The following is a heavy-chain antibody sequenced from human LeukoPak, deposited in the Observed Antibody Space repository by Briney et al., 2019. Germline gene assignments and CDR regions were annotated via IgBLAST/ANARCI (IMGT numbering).Heavy chain of an antibody. CDR1: GGTSSSYA. Sequence: GASVTVSFTASGGTSSSYAISWVRQAPGQGLEWMGGIIPIFGTANYAQKFQGRVTITADESTSTAYMELSSLRSEDTAVYYCARDPSTTVTSDWGQGTLVTVSS. J-gene: IGHJ4*02. CDR2: IIPIFGTA. V-gene: IGHV1-69*13. D-gene: IGHD4-17*01. CDR3: ARDPSTTVTSD.